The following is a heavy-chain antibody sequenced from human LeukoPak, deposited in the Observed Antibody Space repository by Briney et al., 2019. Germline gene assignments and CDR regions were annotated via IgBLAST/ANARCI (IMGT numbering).Heavy chain of an antibody. D-gene: IGHD5-18*01. Sequence: PGGSLRLSCAASGFTFSSYWMSWVRQAPGKGLEWVANIKQDGSEKYYVDSVKGRFTISRDNAKNSLYLQMNSLRAEDTAVDYCARGLNTAMVPFDYWGQGTLVTVSS. CDR1: GFTFSSYW. V-gene: IGHV3-7*01. CDR2: IKQDGSEK. CDR3: ARGLNTAMVPFDY. J-gene: IGHJ4*02.